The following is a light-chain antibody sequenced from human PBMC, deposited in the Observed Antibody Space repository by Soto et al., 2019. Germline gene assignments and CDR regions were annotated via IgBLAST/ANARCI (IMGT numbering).Light chain of an antibody. CDR1: QSISNR. V-gene: IGKV1-5*01. CDR2: DAS. CDR3: QHYGGVWT. J-gene: IGKJ1*01. Sequence: DIQMTQSPSTLSASVGERVTIPCRDSQSISNRLAWYQQKPGKAPKVLIYDASSLESGVPSRFSGSGSATVFILTISSLQPDYFATYHWQHYGGVWTFGQGTKVDIK.